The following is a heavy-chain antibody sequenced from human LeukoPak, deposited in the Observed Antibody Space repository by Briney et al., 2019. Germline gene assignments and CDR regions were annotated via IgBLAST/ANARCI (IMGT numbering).Heavy chain of an antibody. J-gene: IGHJ4*02. V-gene: IGHV4-39*07. CDR3: AVVDSSGWYCHDY. CDR2: FFYSGSS. Sequence: SETLSLTCTVSGGSITSDSYYWGWIRQPPGKGLEWIGSFFYSGSSYYNPSFQSRVTISGDTSKNQFSLKLSSVTAADTAVYYCAVVDSSGWYCHDYWGQGTLVTVSS. D-gene: IGHD6-19*01. CDR1: GGSITSDSYY.